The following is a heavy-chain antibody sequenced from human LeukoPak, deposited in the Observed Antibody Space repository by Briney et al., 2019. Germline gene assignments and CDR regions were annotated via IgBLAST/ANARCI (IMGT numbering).Heavy chain of an antibody. D-gene: IGHD3-3*01. V-gene: IGHV3-23*01. Sequence: GGSLRLSCAASEFTFSSYNMNWVRQAPGKGLEWVSAISGSGGSTYYADSVKGRFTISRDNSKNTLYLQMNSLGAEDTAVYYCAKDRRITIFGVVRDAFDIWGQGTMVTVSS. CDR1: EFTFSSYN. CDR3: AKDRRITIFGVVRDAFDI. CDR2: ISGSGGST. J-gene: IGHJ3*02.